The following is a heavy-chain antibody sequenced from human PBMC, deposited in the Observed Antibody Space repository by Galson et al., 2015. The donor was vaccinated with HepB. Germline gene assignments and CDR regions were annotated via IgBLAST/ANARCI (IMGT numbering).Heavy chain of an antibody. J-gene: IGHJ6*02. Sequence: SLRLSCAASGFTFSSYAMVWVRQAPGKGLEWVSSIVVGGSTFYGDSVRGRFAISRGSSKNTLYLQMNTLRVEDTAVYYCAKGGATLLWGMDVWGQGTTVTVSS. CDR3: AKGGATLLWGMDV. V-gene: IGHV3-23*01. CDR2: IVVGGST. D-gene: IGHD3-10*01. CDR1: GFTFSSYA.